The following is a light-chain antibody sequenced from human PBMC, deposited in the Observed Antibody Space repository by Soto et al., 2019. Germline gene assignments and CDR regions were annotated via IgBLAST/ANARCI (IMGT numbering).Light chain of an antibody. CDR3: QQYNNWPGT. Sequence: EIVLTQSPGTLSVSPGGRATLSCRASQSVSSKLAWYQQKPGQAPRLLFYGASTGATGIPARFSGSGSETEFTLSISSLQSEDFAVYYYQQYNNWPGTFGQGTKVDI. V-gene: IGKV3-15*01. J-gene: IGKJ1*01. CDR2: GAS. CDR1: QSVSSK.